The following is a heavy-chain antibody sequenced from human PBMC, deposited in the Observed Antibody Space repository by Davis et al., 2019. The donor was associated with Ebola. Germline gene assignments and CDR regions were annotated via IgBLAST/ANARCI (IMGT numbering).Heavy chain of an antibody. D-gene: IGHD6-13*01. CDR3: TTAKPDSSSWIDN. J-gene: IGHJ4*02. CDR2: IKSKTDGGTT. Sequence: GESLKISCAASGFTFNNAWMSWVRQVPGKGLEWVGRIKSKTDGGTTDYAAPVKGRFTISTDDSKNTLDLQMNSLKTEDTAVYYCTTAKPDSSSWIDNWGQGTLVIVSS. CDR1: GFTFNNAW. V-gene: IGHV3-15*01.